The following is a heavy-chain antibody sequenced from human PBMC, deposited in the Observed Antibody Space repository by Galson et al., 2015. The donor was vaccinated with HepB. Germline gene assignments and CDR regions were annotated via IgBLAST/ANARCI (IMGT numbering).Heavy chain of an antibody. V-gene: IGHV3-9*01. D-gene: IGHD2-2*01. J-gene: IGHJ3*02. CDR2: ISWNSGSI. CDR3: AKTAPVVARTGAFDI. Sequence: SLRLSCAASGFTFDDYAMHWVRQAPGKGLEWVSGISWNSGSIGYADSVKGRFTISRDNAKNSLYLQMNSLRAEDTALYYCAKTAPVVARTGAFDIWGQGTMVTVSS. CDR1: GFTFDDYA.